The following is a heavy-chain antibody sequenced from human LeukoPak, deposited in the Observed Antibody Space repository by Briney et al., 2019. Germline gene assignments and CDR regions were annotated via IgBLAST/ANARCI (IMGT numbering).Heavy chain of an antibody. CDR1: GFTVSSNY. V-gene: IGHV3-30*02. J-gene: IGHJ6*03. CDR2: IQYDGSNE. Sequence: GGSLRLSCAASGFTVSSNYMSWVRQAPGKGLEWVAYIQYDGSNEQYADSVKGRFSISRDSSKNILYLQMDSLRAEDTAVYYCAKDRCSNGIGCYYYYMDVWGKGTTVTISS. D-gene: IGHD2-8*01. CDR3: AKDRCSNGIGCYYYYMDV.